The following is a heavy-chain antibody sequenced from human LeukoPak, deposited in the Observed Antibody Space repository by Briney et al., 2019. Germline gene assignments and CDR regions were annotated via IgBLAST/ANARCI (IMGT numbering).Heavy chain of an antibody. CDR1: GGSISSYY. D-gene: IGHD3-10*01. CDR2: IYYSGST. J-gene: IGHJ3*02. V-gene: IGHV4-59*01. CDR3: ARDRKYYYGSGSSPPNAFDI. Sequence: PSETLSLTCTVSGGSISSYYWSWIRQPPGKGLEWIGYIYYSGSTNYNPSLKSRVTISVDTSKNQFSLKLSSVTAADTAVYYCARDRKYYYGSGSSPPNAFDIWGQGTMVTVSS.